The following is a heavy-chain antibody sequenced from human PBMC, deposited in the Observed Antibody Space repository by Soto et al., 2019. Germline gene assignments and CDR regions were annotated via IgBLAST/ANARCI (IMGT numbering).Heavy chain of an antibody. CDR1: GYTFTSYD. CDR2: INPNNGNT. V-gene: IGHV1-8*01. D-gene: IGHD1-26*01. J-gene: IGHJ5*02. Sequence: ASVKVSCKASGYTFTSYDINWVRQATGQGLEWMGWINPNNGNTGYAQKFQGRVTMTRDTSISTAYMGLRSLRSDDTAVYYCARIYMWDWFDPWGQGTLVTVSS. CDR3: ARIYMWDWFDP.